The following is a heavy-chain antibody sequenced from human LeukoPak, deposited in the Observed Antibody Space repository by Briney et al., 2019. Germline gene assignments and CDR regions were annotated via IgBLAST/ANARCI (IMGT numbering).Heavy chain of an antibody. D-gene: IGHD5-18*01. Sequence: GGPLRLSCAASGFTLSTYWMHCLPQALGKGLVWVSHIHSYGRSTRYAHSVNGRFTISRDNAKNTLYLQMNRLRAEDTAVYYCARDRPGNTAIDYCGQGTLVTVSS. V-gene: IGHV3-74*01. CDR3: ARDRPGNTAIDY. CDR1: GFTLSTYW. CDR2: IHSYGRST. J-gene: IGHJ4*02.